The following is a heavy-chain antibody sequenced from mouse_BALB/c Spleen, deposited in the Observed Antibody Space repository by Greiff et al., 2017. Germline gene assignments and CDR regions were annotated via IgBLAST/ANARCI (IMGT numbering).Heavy chain of an antibody. CDR2: ISSGSSTI. D-gene: IGHD1-1*01. V-gene: IGHV5-17*02. CDR1: GFTFSSFG. J-gene: IGHJ4*01. CDR3: ASRYYGSSHYYAMDY. Sequence: EVQLVESGGGLVQPGGSRKLSCAASGFTFSSFGMYWVRQAPEKGLEWVAYISSGSSTIYYADTVKGRYTISRDNPKNTLFLQMTSLRSEDTAVYYCASRYYGSSHYYAMDYWGQGTSVTVSS.